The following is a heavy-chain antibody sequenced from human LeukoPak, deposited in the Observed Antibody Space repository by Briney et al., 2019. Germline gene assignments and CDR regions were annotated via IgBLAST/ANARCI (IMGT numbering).Heavy chain of an antibody. D-gene: IGHD2-21*02. CDR2: LFYKRGA. V-gene: IGHV4-59*01. CDR1: GGSISGYY. J-gene: IGHJ4*02. CDR3: ARWTDCGGDCHILEY. Sequence: PSETLSLTCSVSGGSISGYYWCWSRQAPGKGVEGIGNLFYKRGARYKSSLKSRVTTSVDTSKNELSLTLTSVSAADTAVYYCARWTDCGGDCHILEYWGQGILVTVSS.